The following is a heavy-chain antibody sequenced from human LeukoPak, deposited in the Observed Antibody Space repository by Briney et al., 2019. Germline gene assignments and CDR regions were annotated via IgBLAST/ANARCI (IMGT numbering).Heavy chain of an antibody. Sequence: GGSLRLSCVVSGFTFSNYWMSWVRQAPGKGLEWVANIKQDGRESEKYYVDSVKGRFTISRDNAKNSLSLQMSSLRAEDTAVYYCARDRNTDFWSGYYTNYFDYWGQGTLVIVSS. J-gene: IGHJ4*02. CDR1: GFTFSNYW. CDR3: ARDRNTDFWSGYYTNYFDY. V-gene: IGHV3-7*01. D-gene: IGHD3-3*01. CDR2: IKQDGRESEK.